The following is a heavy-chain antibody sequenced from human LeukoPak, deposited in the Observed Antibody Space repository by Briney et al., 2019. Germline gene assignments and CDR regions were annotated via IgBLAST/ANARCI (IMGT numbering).Heavy chain of an antibody. J-gene: IGHJ3*01. CDR2: INSDGSEG. Sequence: PGGSLRLSCAASGFTFSSYAMSWVRQAPGKGLEWVASINSDGSEGYYADVVKGRFTISRDNAKNSLYLQINSLRAEDTAVYYCATSSYSSSSSVWGQGTMVTVSS. CDR3: ATSSYSSSSSV. D-gene: IGHD6-6*01. V-gene: IGHV3-7*03. CDR1: GFTFSSYA.